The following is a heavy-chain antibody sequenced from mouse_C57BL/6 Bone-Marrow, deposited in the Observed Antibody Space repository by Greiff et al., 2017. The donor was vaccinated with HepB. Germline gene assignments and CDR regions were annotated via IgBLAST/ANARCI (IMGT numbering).Heavy chain of an antibody. CDR2: ISSGSSTI. D-gene: IGHD1-1*01. J-gene: IGHJ4*01. V-gene: IGHV5-17*01. CDR3: ARGYYYGSSYDYAMDY. CDR1: GFTFSDYG. Sequence: EVKLMESGGGLVKPGGSLKLSCAASGFTFSDYGMHWVRQAPEKGLEWVAYISSGSSTIYYADTVKGRFTSSRDNAKDTLFLQMTSLRSEDTAMYYCARGYYYGSSYDYAMDYWGQGTSVTVSS.